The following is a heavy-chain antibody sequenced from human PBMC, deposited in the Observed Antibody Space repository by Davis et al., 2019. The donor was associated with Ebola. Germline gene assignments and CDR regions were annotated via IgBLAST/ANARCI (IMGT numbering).Heavy chain of an antibody. D-gene: IGHD3-10*01. Sequence: GGSLRLSCAASGFTFSSYAMHWVRQAPGKGLEWVAVISYDGSNKYYADSVKGRFTISRDNSKNKLYLQMNSLRAEDTAVYYCAKERVTMVRGPIDYWGQGTLVTVSS. CDR3: AKERVTMVRGPIDY. CDR1: GFTFSSYA. V-gene: IGHV3-30-3*01. CDR2: ISYDGSNK. J-gene: IGHJ4*02.